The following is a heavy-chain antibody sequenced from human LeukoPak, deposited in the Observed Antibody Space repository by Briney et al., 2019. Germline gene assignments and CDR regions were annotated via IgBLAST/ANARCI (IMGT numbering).Heavy chain of an antibody. CDR3: ARGYCTGNSCPIYYYGMDV. V-gene: IGHV3-23*01. CDR1: GFTFSTYA. Sequence: GGSLRLSCAASGFTFSTYAMTWVRQAPGKGLEWASAISARDNYIYYADSVKGRFTISRDNSNLYLQMDSLRAEDTALYYCARGYCTGNSCPIYYYGMDVWGQGTTVIVSS. J-gene: IGHJ6*02. CDR2: ISARDNYI. D-gene: IGHD2-8*02.